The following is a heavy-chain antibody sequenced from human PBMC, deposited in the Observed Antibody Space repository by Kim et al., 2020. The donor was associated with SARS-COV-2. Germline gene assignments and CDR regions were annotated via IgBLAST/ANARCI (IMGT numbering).Heavy chain of an antibody. Sequence: GGSLRLSCAASGFTFSSYAMSWVRQAPGKGLEWVSAISGSGGSTYYADSVKGRFTISRDNSKNTLYLQMNSLRAEDTAVYYCAKGQLPDPLRTSTTFDYWGQGTLVTVSS. CDR3: AKGQLPDPLRTSTTFDY. CDR2: ISGSGGST. J-gene: IGHJ4*02. D-gene: IGHD2-2*01. CDR1: GFTFSSYA. V-gene: IGHV3-23*01.